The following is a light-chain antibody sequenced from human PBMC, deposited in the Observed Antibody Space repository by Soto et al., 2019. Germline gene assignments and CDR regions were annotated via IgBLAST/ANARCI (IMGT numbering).Light chain of an antibody. V-gene: IGLV2-14*03. CDR2: DVS. Sequence: QSVLTQPASVSGSPGQSITISCTGTISDIGLYKFVSWYQHHPGKAPKLIIFDVSSRASGISNRFSGSKSGNTASLTISGLQAEDEADYYCTSYTTDNNVVVFGGGTKVTVL. CDR1: ISDIGLYKF. J-gene: IGLJ2*01. CDR3: TSYTTDNNVVV.